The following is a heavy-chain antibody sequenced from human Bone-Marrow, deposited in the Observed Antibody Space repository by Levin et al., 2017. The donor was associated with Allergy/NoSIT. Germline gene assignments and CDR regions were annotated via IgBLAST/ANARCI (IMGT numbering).Heavy chain of an antibody. J-gene: IGHJ6*02. CDR1: GGTFSNYA. V-gene: IGHV1-69*01. CDR3: ARRGFGSGSFYYGVDV. CDR2: VIPILRTT. D-gene: IGHD3-10*01. Sequence: KISCKLSGGTFSNYALIWVRQAPGQGLEWMGGVIPILRTTDYAQKFRGRVTITADASTNTGYMELSRLRSEDTAVYYCARRGFGSGSFYYGVDVWGQGTTVTVSS.